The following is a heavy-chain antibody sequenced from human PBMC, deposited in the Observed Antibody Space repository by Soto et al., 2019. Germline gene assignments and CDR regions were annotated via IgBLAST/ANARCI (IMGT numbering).Heavy chain of an antibody. CDR1: GASIRSTDYY. CDR2: VYYTGST. J-gene: IGHJ5*02. CDR3: VRTAREGAVAPHWFDR. D-gene: IGHD2-21*02. Sequence: TLSLTCTVSGASIRSTDYYWSWIRQAPGKGLEWIGYVYYTGSTYYNPSLMSRLTISVDTSKNQFSLKLTSVTAAETAVYYCVRTAREGAVAPHWFDRWGQGTQVTVSS. V-gene: IGHV4-30-4*01.